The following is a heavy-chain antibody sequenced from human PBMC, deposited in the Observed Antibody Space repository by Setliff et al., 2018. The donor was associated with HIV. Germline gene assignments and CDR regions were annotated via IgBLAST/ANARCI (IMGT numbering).Heavy chain of an antibody. CDR2: IYNGGAS. Sequence: PSETLSLTCIVTGDSIISGSNYWAWIRQPPGKGLEWLGTIYNGGASHYNPSLKSRVIIFLDPSKNQFSLELTSVTAADTAVYYCAREAPSEPTRYYNFWSGYPDWFDPWGPGTLVTVSS. V-gene: IGHV4-39*07. CDR3: AREAPSEPTRYYNFWSGYPDWFDP. J-gene: IGHJ5*02. D-gene: IGHD3-3*01. CDR1: GDSIISGSNY.